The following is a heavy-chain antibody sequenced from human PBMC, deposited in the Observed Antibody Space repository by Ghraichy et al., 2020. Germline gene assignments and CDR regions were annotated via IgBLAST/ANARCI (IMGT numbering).Heavy chain of an antibody. CDR1: GGSISSYY. J-gene: IGHJ6*02. CDR3: ARDRAVNGMDV. Sequence: SETLSLTCTVSGGSISSYYWSWIRQPPGKGLEWIGYIYYSGSTNYNPSLKSRVTISVDTSKNQFSLKLSSVTAADTAVYYCARDRAVNGMDVWGQGTTVTVSS. CDR2: IYYSGST. V-gene: IGHV4-59*01. D-gene: IGHD6-19*01.